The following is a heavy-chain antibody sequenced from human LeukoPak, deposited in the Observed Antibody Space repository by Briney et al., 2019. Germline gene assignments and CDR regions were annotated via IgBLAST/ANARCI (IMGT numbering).Heavy chain of an antibody. V-gene: IGHV3-7*01. CDR3: ARDLTAYCGGDCSDFDF. D-gene: IGHD2-21*02. CDR1: GFIFSTYW. Sequence: GGSLRLSCAASGFIFSTYWMSWVRQAPGKGLEWVANIKQDGSERYYVDSVKGRFTISRDNAKNSVYLQMNSPRAEDTAVYYCARDLTAYCGGDCSDFDFWGQGTLVTVSS. CDR2: IKQDGSER. J-gene: IGHJ4*02.